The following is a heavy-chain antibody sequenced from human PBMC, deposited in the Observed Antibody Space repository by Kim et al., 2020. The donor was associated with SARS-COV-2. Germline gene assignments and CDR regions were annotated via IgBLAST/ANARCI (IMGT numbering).Heavy chain of an antibody. J-gene: IGHJ4*02. CDR3: AALDSVQVPGGI. V-gene: IGHV3-48*03. D-gene: IGHD3-10*01. Sequence: YVDSCKGRFTMSRDNAKNSLYLQMNSLITEDTAIYYCAALDSVQVPGGIWGQGTLVTVSS.